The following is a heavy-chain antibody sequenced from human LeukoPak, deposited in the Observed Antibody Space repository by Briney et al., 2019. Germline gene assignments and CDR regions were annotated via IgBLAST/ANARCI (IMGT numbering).Heavy chain of an antibody. CDR3: AEDNQARRAFDI. J-gene: IGHJ3*02. V-gene: IGHV3-30*02. CDR2: IRYDGSNK. CDR1: GFTFSSYG. D-gene: IGHD6-6*01. Sequence: GGSLRLSCAASGFTFSSYGMHWVRQAPGKGLEWVAFIRYDGSNKYYADSVKGRFTISRDNSKNTLYLQMNSLRAEDTAVYYCAEDNQARRAFDIWGQGTMVTVSS.